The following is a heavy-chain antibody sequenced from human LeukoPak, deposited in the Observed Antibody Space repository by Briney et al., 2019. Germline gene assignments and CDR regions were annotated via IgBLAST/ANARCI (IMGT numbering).Heavy chain of an antibody. CDR1: GFTFSSYG. J-gene: IGHJ4*02. D-gene: IGHD6-6*01. Sequence: PGGSLRLSCAASGFTFSSYGMHWVRQAPGKGLEWVAIISYDGRSKYYADSVKGRFTISRDNSNNTLYLQMSSLRAEDTAVYYCARDPRYTSSSWPWGLDYWGQGTLVTVSS. CDR2: ISYDGRSK. V-gene: IGHV3-30*03. CDR3: ARDPRYTSSSWPWGLDY.